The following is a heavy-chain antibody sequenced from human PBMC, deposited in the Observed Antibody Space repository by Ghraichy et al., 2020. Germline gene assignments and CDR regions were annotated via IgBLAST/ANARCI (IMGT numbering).Heavy chain of an antibody. J-gene: IGHJ4*02. CDR1: GGSFSGYY. Sequence: SQTLSLTCAVYGGSFSGYYWSWIRQPPGKGLEWIGEINHSGSTNYNPSLKSRVTISVDTSKNQFSLKLSSVTAADTAVYYCATGAVASGYWGQGTLVTVSS. D-gene: IGHD6-19*01. CDR3: ATGAVASGY. V-gene: IGHV4-34*01. CDR2: INHSGST.